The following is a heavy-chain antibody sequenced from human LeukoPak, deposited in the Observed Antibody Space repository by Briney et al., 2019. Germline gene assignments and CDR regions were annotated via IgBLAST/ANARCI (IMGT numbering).Heavy chain of an antibody. CDR1: GYTFTSYD. CDR2: MNPNSGNT. CDR3: GRGPAYEILTGYYLGL. V-gene: IGHV1-8*01. J-gene: IGHJ4*02. Sequence: ASVKVSCKASGYTFTSYDINWVRQATGQGLEWMGWMNPNSGNTGYAQKFQGRVTMTRNTSISTAYIELSSLRSEDTAVYYWGRGPAYEILTGYYLGLWGQGTLVTVSS. D-gene: IGHD3-9*01.